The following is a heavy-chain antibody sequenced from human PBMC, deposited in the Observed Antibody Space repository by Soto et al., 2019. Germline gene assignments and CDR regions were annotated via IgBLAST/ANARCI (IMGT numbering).Heavy chain of an antibody. Sequence: SVKVSCKASGGTFSSYAISWVRQAPGQVLEWMGGIIPIFGTANYAQKFQGRVTITADESTSTAYMELSSLRSDDTAVYYCARYDYVWGSYRTKPLNWFDPWGQGTLVTVSS. CDR3: ARYDYVWGSYRTKPLNWFDP. J-gene: IGHJ5*02. D-gene: IGHD3-16*02. CDR1: GGTFSSYA. V-gene: IGHV1-69*13. CDR2: IIPIFGTA.